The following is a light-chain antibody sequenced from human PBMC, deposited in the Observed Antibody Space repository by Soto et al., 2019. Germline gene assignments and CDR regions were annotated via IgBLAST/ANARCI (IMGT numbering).Light chain of an antibody. V-gene: IGLV1-51*01. Sequence: QSVLTQPPSVSAAPGQRVTIPCSGSNINVGDNHVSWYQHLPGTAPKLVVYANXXXPXDLPXRSSGSKYGTSAKLVITALQTGDEAVYYCGTWDDSLFSFVFGPGPKVTVL. CDR1: NINVGDNH. CDR2: ANX. J-gene: IGLJ1*01. CDR3: GTWDDSLFSFV.